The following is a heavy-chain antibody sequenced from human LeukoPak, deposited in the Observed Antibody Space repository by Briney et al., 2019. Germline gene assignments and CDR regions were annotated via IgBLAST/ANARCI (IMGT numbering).Heavy chain of an antibody. J-gene: IGHJ1*01. V-gene: IGHV6-1*01. CDR3: ARGPSYFQH. Sequence: SQTLSLTCAISGDSVSSNSATWNWIRQSPSRGLERLGRTYYRSKWYKYYAVSVKGRITINPDTSKNQFSPQLNSVTPEDTAVYYCARGPSYFQHWGQGTLVTVSS. CDR1: GDSVSSNSAT. CDR2: TYYRSKWYK.